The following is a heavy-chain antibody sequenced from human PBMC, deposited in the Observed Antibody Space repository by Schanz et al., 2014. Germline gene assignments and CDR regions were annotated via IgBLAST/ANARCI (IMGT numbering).Heavy chain of an antibody. Sequence: QVQLVQSGTQVKKPGASVKVSCKASGYTLSAYSLHWVRQAPGQGLEWMGIVNPSVRGTHFAREFEGRVTVTSDTSTSTVNMELTSLRSEDTAVYYCARDYGVFGLVKGEDAFDPWGQGTQVTVSS. CDR1: GYTLSAYS. J-gene: IGHJ5*02. CDR3: ARDYGVFGLVKGEDAFDP. D-gene: IGHD3-3*01. CDR2: VNPSVRGT. V-gene: IGHV1-46*01.